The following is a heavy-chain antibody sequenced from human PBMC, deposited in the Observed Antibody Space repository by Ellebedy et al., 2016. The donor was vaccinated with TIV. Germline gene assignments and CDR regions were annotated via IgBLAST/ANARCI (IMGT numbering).Heavy chain of an antibody. CDR3: ARGYCSGGSCAFDP. D-gene: IGHD2-15*01. V-gene: IGHV3-13*01. Sequence: GESLKLSCAASGFTFSSYDMHCVRQATGKGLEWVSAIGTAGDTYYPGSVKGRFTISRENAKNSLYLQMNSLRAGDTAVYYCARGYCSGGSCAFDPWGQGTLVTVSS. CDR1: GFTFSSYD. CDR2: IGTAGDT. J-gene: IGHJ5*02.